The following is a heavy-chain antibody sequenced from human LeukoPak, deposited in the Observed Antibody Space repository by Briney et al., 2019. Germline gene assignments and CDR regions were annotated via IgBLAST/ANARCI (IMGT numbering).Heavy chain of an antibody. CDR1: GGSTSSSDYY. CDR2: IYYSVTT. J-gene: IGHJ3*02. Sequence: SETLSLTCTVSGGSTSSSDYYWGWIRQPPGKGLEWIGSIYYSVTTYYNPSLKSRVTISVDTSKNQFSLKLSSVTAADTAVYYCARGKVPAAPDAFDIWGQGTMVTVSS. CDR3: ARGKVPAAPDAFDI. D-gene: IGHD2-2*01. V-gene: IGHV4-39*07.